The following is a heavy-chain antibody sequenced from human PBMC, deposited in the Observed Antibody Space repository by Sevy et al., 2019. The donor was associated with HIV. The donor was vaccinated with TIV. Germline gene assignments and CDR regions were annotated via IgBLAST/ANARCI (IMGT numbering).Heavy chain of an antibody. Sequence: SETLSLTCTVSGGSITSLYWNWIRQPPGKGLEWIGNIYYNGHINYNPSLKSRVTFSLDTSKNQFSLRLRSVTAADTAMYYCAGENAWGRGYSWGQGTLVTVSS. CDR1: GGSITSLY. CDR2: IYYNGHI. J-gene: IGHJ4*02. CDR3: AGENAWGRGYS. V-gene: IGHV4-59*08. D-gene: IGHD1-26*01.